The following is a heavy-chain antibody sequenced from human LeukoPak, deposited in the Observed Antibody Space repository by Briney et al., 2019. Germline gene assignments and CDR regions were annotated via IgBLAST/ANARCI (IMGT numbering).Heavy chain of an antibody. CDR2: ISSSSSYI. CDR3: ARQASYDILTGYSPDAFDI. CDR1: GFTFSSYG. J-gene: IGHJ3*02. D-gene: IGHD3-9*01. V-gene: IGHV3-21*01. Sequence: PGGSLRLSCAASGFTFSSYGMHWVRQAPGKGLEWVSSISSSSSYIYYADSVKGRFTISRDNAKNSLYLQMNSLRAEDTAVYYCARQASYDILTGYSPDAFDIWGQGTMVTVSS.